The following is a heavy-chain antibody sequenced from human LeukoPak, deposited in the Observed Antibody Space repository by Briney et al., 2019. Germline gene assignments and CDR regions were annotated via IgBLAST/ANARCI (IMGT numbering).Heavy chain of an antibody. J-gene: IGHJ4*02. CDR2: IKGDGSHT. CDR3: AKDSRNWNYGYFDY. V-gene: IGHV3-74*01. CDR1: GFTFSSYW. D-gene: IGHD1-7*01. Sequence: GGSLRLSCAASGFTFSSYWMHWVRQAPGKGLVWVSRIKGDGSHTIYADSVKGRFTISRDNAKNTLYLQMKSLRAEDTAIYYCAKDSRNWNYGYFDYWGQGTLVTVSS.